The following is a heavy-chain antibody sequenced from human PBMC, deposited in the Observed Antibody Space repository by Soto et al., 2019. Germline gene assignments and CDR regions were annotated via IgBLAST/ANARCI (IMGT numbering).Heavy chain of an antibody. V-gene: IGHV2-5*02. CDR2: IYWDDDK. CDR1: GFSLTTRGVG. Sequence: QITLKESGPTLVKPTQTLTLTCTFSGFSLTTRGVGVGWIRQPPGKALECLALIYWDDDKRYSPSLQSRPSIAKDTSKNQVVLIMTNVDPVDTATYYCAHIPNYYQDDWFDPWGQGTLVSVSS. CDR3: AHIPNYYQDDWFDP. J-gene: IGHJ5*02. D-gene: IGHD3-10*01.